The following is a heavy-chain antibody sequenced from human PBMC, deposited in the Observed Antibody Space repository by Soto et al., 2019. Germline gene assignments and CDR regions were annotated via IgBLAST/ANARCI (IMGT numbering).Heavy chain of an antibody. V-gene: IGHV4-31*03. D-gene: IGHD3-22*01. CDR2: IYYSGST. CDR3: ARGYYYDSSGYYDPYYYYGMDV. Sequence: QVQLQESGPGLVKPSQTLSLTCTVSGGSISSGGYYWSWIRQHPGKGLEWIGYIYYSGSTYYNPCLKSRVTISVDTSKNQFSLKLSSVTAADTAVYYCARGYYYDSSGYYDPYYYYGMDVWGQGTTVTVSS. CDR1: GGSISSGGYY. J-gene: IGHJ6*02.